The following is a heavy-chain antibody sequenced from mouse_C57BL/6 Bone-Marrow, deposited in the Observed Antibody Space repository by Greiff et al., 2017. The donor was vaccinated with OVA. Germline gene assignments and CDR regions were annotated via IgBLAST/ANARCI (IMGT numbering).Heavy chain of an antibody. CDR3: TREVRRGEFAD. D-gene: IGHD2-14*01. V-gene: IGHV1-15*01. CDR1: GYTFTDYE. CDR2: IDPETGGT. J-gene: IGHJ3*01. Sequence: VQLQQSGAELVRPGASVTLSCTASGYTFTDYEMHWVKQTPVHGLEWIGAIDPETGGTAYNQKFKGKAILTADKASSTAYLELRSLTSEDSAVYYCTREVRRGEFADWGTGTLVTVSA.